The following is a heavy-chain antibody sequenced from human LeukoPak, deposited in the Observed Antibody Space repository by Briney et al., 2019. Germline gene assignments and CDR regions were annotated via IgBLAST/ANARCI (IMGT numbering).Heavy chain of an antibody. V-gene: IGHV1-2*02. CDR1: GYTFTGYY. J-gene: IGHJ4*02. CDR3: ARGEGVNYRYSGFGYFNAVDY. CDR2: INPNSGGT. Sequence: ASVKVSCKASGYTFTGYYMHWVRQAPGQGLEWMGWINPNSGGTKYAQKLLGRVTVTRDTSISTAYMQLSRLRSDGTAVYYCARGEGVNYRYSGFGYFNAVDYWGQGTLVTVSS. D-gene: IGHD3-16*02.